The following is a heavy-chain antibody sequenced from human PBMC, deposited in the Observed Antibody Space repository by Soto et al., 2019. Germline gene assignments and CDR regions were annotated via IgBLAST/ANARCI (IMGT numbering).Heavy chain of an antibody. V-gene: IGHV4-31*03. CDR1: GGSISSGGYY. D-gene: IGHD2-21*02. Sequence: QVQLQESGPGLVKPSQTLSLTCTVSGGSISSGGYYWSWIRQHPGKGLEWIGYIYYSGSTYYNPSLKSRVTISVETSKNQFSLKVSSVTAADTAVYYCARVCGGDCHYGMDVWGQGTTVTVSS. CDR3: ARVCGGDCHYGMDV. J-gene: IGHJ6*02. CDR2: IYYSGST.